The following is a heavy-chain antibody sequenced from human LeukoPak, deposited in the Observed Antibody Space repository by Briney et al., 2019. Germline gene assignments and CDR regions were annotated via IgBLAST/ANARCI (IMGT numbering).Heavy chain of an antibody. J-gene: IGHJ5*02. CDR2: IHHSGSS. D-gene: IGHD3-10*01. V-gene: IGHV4-31*03. Sequence: PSETLSLTCTVSGGSISSGGYYWSWIRQHPGKGLEWIGYIHHSGSSCYNPSLKSRVIISVDTSKNQFSLKLNSVTAADTAVYYCANYGSGSYRFDPWGQGTLVTVSS. CDR1: GGSISSGGYY. CDR3: ANYGSGSYRFDP.